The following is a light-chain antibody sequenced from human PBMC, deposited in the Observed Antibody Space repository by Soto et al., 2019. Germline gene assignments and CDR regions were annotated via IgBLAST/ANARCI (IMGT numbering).Light chain of an antibody. J-gene: IGLJ2*01. CDR1: SSNIGNNK. CDR2: SDD. CDR3: AAWVDSLNGPA. V-gene: IGLV1-44*01. Sequence: QSVLTQSPSASGSPGQRVTISCSGGSSNIGNNKVNWYQQLPGTAPKLLIYSDDQRPSGVPDRFSGSESGTSASLAISGLQSGDEADYYCAAWVDSLNGPAFGGGTKLTVL.